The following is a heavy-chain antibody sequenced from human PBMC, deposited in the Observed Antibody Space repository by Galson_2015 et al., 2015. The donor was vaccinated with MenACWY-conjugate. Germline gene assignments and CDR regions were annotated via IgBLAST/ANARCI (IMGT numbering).Heavy chain of an antibody. V-gene: IGHV3-23*01. J-gene: IGHJ4*02. CDR3: AKAKQVRELLPSFDY. CDR2: ISGSGGST. D-gene: IGHD1-26*01. CDR1: GFTFSSYA. Sequence: SLRLSCAASGFTFSSYAMRWVRQAPGKGLEWVSAISGSGGSTYYADSVKGRFTISRDNSKNTLYLQMNSLRAEDTAVYYCAKAKQVRELLPSFDYWGQGTLVTVSS.